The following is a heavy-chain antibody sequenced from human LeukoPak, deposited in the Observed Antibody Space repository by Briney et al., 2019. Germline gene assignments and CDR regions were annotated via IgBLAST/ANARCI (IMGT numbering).Heavy chain of an antibody. CDR3: AKEGTASKPSDLDY. CDR2: IRHDGSNK. D-gene: IGHD1/OR15-1a*01. CDR1: GFIFSDYG. J-gene: IGHJ4*02. Sequence: GGSLRLSCAASGFIFSDYGMHWVRQAPGKGLEWVTFIRHDGSNKYYVDSVKGRFTISRDNSKNILYLQMNSLSSEDTAVYYCAKEGTASKPSDLDYWGQGTLVTVSS. V-gene: IGHV3-30*02.